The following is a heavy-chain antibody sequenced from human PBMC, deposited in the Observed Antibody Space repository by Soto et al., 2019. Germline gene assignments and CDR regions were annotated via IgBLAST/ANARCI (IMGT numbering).Heavy chain of an antibody. J-gene: IGHJ5*02. CDR1: GGSISSYY. V-gene: IGHV4-59*01. CDR3: AREVSSSWPLGEGFWLDP. D-gene: IGHD2-15*01. Sequence: SETLPLTCTVSGGSISSYYRSWILQPTGKGREWIEYIYYSGSSNYNPSVKRRVTISVDTSKTQFSLKLRSVSAAETAVYYCAREVSSSWPLGEGFWLDPWGQGTLVTVSS. CDR2: IYYSGSS.